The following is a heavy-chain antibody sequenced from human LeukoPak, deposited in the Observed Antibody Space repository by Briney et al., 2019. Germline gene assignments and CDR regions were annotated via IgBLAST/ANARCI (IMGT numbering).Heavy chain of an antibody. CDR1: GYTFTGYY. J-gene: IGHJ4*02. D-gene: IGHD3-9*01. CDR2: INPNSGGT. Sequence: GASVKVSCKASGYTFTGYYMHWVRQAPGQGLEWMGWINPNSGGTNYAQKFQGRVTMTRDTSISTAYMELSRLRSDDTAVYYCARGSIGRYFDWLRGPYPTNDYWGQGTLVTVSS. CDR3: ARGSIGRYFDWLRGPYPTNDY. V-gene: IGHV1-2*02.